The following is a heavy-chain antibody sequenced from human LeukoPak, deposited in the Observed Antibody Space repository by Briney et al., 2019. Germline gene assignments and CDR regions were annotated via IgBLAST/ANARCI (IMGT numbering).Heavy chain of an antibody. V-gene: IGHV1-8*01. D-gene: IGHD2-15*01. CDR2: MNPNNGNT. J-gene: IGHJ5*02. CDR1: GYTFTSYD. CDR3: ARGLYCTGGSCYWFDP. Sequence: GASVKVSCKASGYTFTSYDINWVRQATGQGLEWMGWMNPNNGNTAYAQNFQGRVTMTRDTSISTAYMEPSSLRSDDTAVYYCARGLYCTGGSCYWFDPWGQGTLVTVSS.